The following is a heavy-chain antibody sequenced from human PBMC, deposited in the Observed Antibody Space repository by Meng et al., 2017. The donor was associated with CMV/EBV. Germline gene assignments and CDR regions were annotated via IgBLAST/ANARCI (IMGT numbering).Heavy chain of an antibody. Sequence: GGSLRLSCAASGFTFSNAWMSWVRQAPGKGLEWVDRIKSKTDGGTTDYAAPVKGRFTISRDDSKNTLYLQMNSLKTEDTAVYYCTTDPSRLSDIAAPFDYWGQGTLVTVSS. D-gene: IGHD6-13*01. J-gene: IGHJ4*02. CDR2: IKSKTDGGTT. CDR3: TTDPSRLSDIAAPFDY. CDR1: GFTFSNAW. V-gene: IGHV3-15*01.